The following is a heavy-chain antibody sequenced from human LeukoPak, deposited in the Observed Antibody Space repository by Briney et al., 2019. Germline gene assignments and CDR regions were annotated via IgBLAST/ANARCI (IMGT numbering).Heavy chain of an antibody. CDR2: LSSGRLTI. D-gene: IGHD4/OR15-4a*01. CDR3: ARDFDYSDYIDF. J-gene: IGHJ4*02. Sequence: YLSSGRLTIFYEDSVKGRFTISRDNTKNSIFLDMTNLRAEDTAVYYCARDFDYSDYIDFWGEGTFVAVSS. V-gene: IGHV3-48*03.